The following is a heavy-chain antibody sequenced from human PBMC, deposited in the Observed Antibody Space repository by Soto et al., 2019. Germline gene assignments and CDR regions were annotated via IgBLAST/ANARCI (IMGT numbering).Heavy chain of an antibody. J-gene: IGHJ4*02. D-gene: IGHD6-13*01. Sequence: QVHLQASGPGLVKPSGTLSLICAVCGGSISTTDWGSWVRQPPGKGLEWIGEVYHSGSFNYNPSLKSRLTISVDKPKNQFSLNLSSVTVADTAGYYCATGPEYSSRWFSNWGQGTLVTVPS. V-gene: IGHV4-4*02. CDR3: ATGPEYSSRWFSN. CDR2: VYHSGSF. CDR1: GGSISTTDW.